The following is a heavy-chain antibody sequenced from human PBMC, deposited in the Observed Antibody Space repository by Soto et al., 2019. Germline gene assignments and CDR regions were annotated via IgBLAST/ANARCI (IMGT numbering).Heavy chain of an antibody. CDR2: IYHSGST. D-gene: IGHD6-19*01. J-gene: IGHJ4*02. V-gene: IGHV4-30-2*01. Sequence: QLQLQESGSGLVKPSQTLSLTCAVSGGSISSGGYSWSWIRQPPGKGLVWIGYIYHSGSTYYNPSLKSRGTISVDRSKNQVSLKLSSVTAADTAVYYCARDTGVAGTRAFDYWGQGTLVTVSS. CDR1: GGSISSGGYS. CDR3: ARDTGVAGTRAFDY.